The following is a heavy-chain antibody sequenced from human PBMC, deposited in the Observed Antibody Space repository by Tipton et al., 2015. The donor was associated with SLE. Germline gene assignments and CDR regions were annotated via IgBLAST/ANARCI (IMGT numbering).Heavy chain of an antibody. J-gene: IGHJ4*02. V-gene: IGHV3-33*01. Sequence: SLRLSCAASGFTFSSYGMHWVRQAPGKGLEWMAAIWSDGTNEYYADSVKGRFTISRDDSKNTLYLQMESLRAEDTAVYFCARYRLAPRIFDLWGQGALVTVSS. CDR2: IWSDGTNE. D-gene: IGHD2/OR15-2a*01. CDR3: ARYRLAPRIFDL. CDR1: GFTFSSYG.